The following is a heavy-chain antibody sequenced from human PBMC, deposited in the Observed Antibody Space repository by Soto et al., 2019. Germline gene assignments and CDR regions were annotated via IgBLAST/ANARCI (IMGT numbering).Heavy chain of an antibody. J-gene: IGHJ6*02. Sequence: ASLKVSCNASRYTLSVYYIQWVRQAPGQGLEWMGWIKPNSGGTKYAQKFQGRVTLTRDTSISTAYVDLSGLRSDDTAVYYCARGFYGSDYYGMDVWGPGTTVTVSS. D-gene: IGHD3-10*01. CDR3: ARGFYGSDYYGMDV. V-gene: IGHV1-2*02. CDR2: IKPNSGGT. CDR1: RYTLSVYY.